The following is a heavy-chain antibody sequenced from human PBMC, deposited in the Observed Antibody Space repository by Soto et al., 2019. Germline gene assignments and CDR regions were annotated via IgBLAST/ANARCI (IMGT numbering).Heavy chain of an antibody. J-gene: IGHJ5*02. CDR1: GFTFSSYG. V-gene: IGHV3-30*18. CDR3: AKDGDYA. CDR2: ISYDGSNK. Sequence: AGGSLRLSCAASGFTFSSYGMHWVRQAPGKGLEWVAVISYDGSNKYYADSVKGRFTISRDNSKNTLYLQMNSLRAEDTAVYYCAKDGDYAWGQGTLVTVSS. D-gene: IGHD4-17*01.